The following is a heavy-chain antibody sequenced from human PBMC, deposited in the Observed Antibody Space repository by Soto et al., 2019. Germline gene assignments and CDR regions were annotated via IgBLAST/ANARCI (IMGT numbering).Heavy chain of an antibody. V-gene: IGHV3-30-3*01. D-gene: IGHD2-15*01. CDR2: ISYDGSNK. Sequence: PGGSLRLSCAASGFTFSSYAMHWVRQAPGKGLEWVAVISYDGSNKYYADSVKGRFTISRDNAKNSLFLQMNNLSGEDTGLYYCARDPPHGGTSSWDADSWGPGTLVTVSS. CDR3: ARDPPHGGTSSWDADS. CDR1: GFTFSSYA. J-gene: IGHJ4*02.